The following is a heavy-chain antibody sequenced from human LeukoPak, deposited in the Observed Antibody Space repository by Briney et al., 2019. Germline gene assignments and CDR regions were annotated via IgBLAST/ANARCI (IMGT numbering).Heavy chain of an antibody. CDR3: ARRESTYQNYYYFYYMDV. V-gene: IGHV3-20*04. Sequence: GGSLRLSCTASGFTFDDYGMSWVRQAPGKGLEWVSGINWNGGSTDYADSVKGRFTISRDNAKNSLYLQMDSLRAEDTALYYCARRESTYQNYYYFYYMDVWGKGTTVTVSS. CDR1: GFTFDDYG. J-gene: IGHJ6*03. CDR2: INWNGGST.